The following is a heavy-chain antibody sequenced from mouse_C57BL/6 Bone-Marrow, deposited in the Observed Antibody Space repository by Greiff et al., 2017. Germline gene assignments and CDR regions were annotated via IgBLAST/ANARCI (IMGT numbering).Heavy chain of an antibody. D-gene: IGHD4-1*01. CDR2: ISYDGSN. CDR3: ARGGLTGTPFAY. CDR1: GYSITSGYY. J-gene: IGHJ3*01. Sequence: EVQRVESGPGLVKPSQSLSLTCSVTGYSITSGYYWNWIRQFPGNKLEWMGYISYDGSNNYNPSLKNRISITRDTSKNQFFLKLNSVTTEDTATYYCARGGLTGTPFAYWGQGTLVTVSA. V-gene: IGHV3-6*01.